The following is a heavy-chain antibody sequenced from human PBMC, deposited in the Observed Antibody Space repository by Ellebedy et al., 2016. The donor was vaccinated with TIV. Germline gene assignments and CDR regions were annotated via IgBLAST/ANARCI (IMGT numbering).Heavy chain of an antibody. CDR3: ASPRSRWWLAGAPLFDY. Sequence: PGGSLRLSCAASGFTFSSYAMHWLRQAPAKGLEWVAVISYDGSNKYYADSVKGRFTISRDNSKNTLYLQMNSLRAEDTAVYYCASPRSRWWLAGAPLFDYWGQGTLVTVSS. CDR2: ISYDGSNK. J-gene: IGHJ4*02. D-gene: IGHD2-15*01. CDR1: GFTFSSYA. V-gene: IGHV3-30-3*01.